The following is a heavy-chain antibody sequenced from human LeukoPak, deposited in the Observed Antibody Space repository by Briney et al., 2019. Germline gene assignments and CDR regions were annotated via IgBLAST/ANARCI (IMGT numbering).Heavy chain of an antibody. J-gene: IGHJ4*02. V-gene: IGHV1-8*01. CDR2: MNPNSGNT. Sequence: ASVKVSCKASGGTFSNYVISWVRQAPGQGLEWMGWMNPNSGNTGYAQKFQGRVTITRNTSISTAYMELSSLRSEDTAVYYCARVGRLRYTFGYWGQGTLVTVSS. D-gene: IGHD3-16*02. CDR1: GGTFSNYV. CDR3: ARVGRLRYTFGY.